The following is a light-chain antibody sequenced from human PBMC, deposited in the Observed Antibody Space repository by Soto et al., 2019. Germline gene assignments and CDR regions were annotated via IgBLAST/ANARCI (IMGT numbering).Light chain of an antibody. Sequence: AIRMTQSPSSLSASTGDRVTITCRASQGISSYLAWHQQKPGKAPKLLIYAASTLQSGVPSRFSGSGSGTDFTLTISCLQSEDFATYYCQQYYRYPQTFGQGTKVEIK. CDR1: QGISSY. V-gene: IGKV1-8*01. CDR3: QQYYRYPQT. J-gene: IGKJ1*01. CDR2: AAS.